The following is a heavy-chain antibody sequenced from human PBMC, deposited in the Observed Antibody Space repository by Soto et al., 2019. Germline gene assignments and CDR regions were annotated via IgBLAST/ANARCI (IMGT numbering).Heavy chain of an antibody. V-gene: IGHV3-23*01. Sequence: EVQLLESGGGLVQPGGSLKLSCAASGFTFSIYAMTWVRQAPGKGLEWVSGISGSGATTYFADSVKGRITVSRDNSKNTLYLHMNSLRADDTAVYYCAKDRYWGSGSDTDFDYWGQGTQVTVSS. CDR3: AKDRYWGSGSDTDFDY. J-gene: IGHJ4*02. CDR1: GFTFSIYA. CDR2: ISGSGATT. D-gene: IGHD1-26*01.